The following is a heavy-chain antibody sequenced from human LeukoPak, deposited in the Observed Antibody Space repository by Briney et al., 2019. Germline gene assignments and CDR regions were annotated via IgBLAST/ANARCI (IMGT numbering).Heavy chain of an antibody. CDR2: ISYDGNNK. D-gene: IGHD4-17*01. CDR3: ARDKEGVGDYLGVY. V-gene: IGHV3-30-3*01. Sequence: GGSLRLSCAVSGFTFSSYAMYWVRQAPGKGLEWVAVISYDGNNKYYADSVKGRFTISRDNSKNTLYVQMNSLRAEDTAVYYCARDKEGVGDYLGVYWGQGALVTVSS. J-gene: IGHJ4*02. CDR1: GFTFSSYA.